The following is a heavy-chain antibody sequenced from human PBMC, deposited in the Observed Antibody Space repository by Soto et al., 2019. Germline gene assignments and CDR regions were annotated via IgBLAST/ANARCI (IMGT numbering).Heavy chain of an antibody. V-gene: IGHV3-30-3*01. Sequence: GGSLRLSCAASGFTFTIFSMHWVRQAPGKGLEWLALISNDGSNKYYADSVKGRFTISRDNSKNTLYLQMSSLRAEDTAVYYCARNEDANYFHYWGQGTLVTVSS. CDR2: ISNDGSNK. J-gene: IGHJ4*02. CDR3: ARNEDANYFHY. CDR1: GFTFTIFS.